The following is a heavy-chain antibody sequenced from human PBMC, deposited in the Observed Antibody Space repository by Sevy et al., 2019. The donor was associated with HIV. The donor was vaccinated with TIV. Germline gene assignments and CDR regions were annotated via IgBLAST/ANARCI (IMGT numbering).Heavy chain of an antibody. V-gene: IGHV1-18*01. J-gene: IGHJ4*02. CDR2: IGAYNGNA. CDR1: GYTFASEG. Sequence: ASVKVSCKASGYTFASEGISWVRQAPGQGLEWMGWIGAYNGNANSAQKLQGRVTMTTDTSTSTAYMELSSLRSDDTAMYYCARVPTYYYGSATYFESWGQGTLVTVSS. D-gene: IGHD3-10*01. CDR3: ARVPTYYYGSATYFES.